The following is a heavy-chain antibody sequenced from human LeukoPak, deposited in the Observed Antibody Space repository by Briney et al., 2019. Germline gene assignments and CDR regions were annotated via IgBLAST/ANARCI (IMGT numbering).Heavy chain of an antibody. CDR2: INPNSGGT. V-gene: IGHV1-2*02. D-gene: IGHD3-3*01. Sequence: EASVKVSCKASGYTFTGYYVHWVRQAPGQGLEWMGWINPNSGGTNYAQKFRGRVTMTRDTSISTAYMELSRLRSDDTAVYYCARVDYDFWSGYPYNWFDPWGQGTLVTVSS. CDR1: GYTFTGYY. CDR3: ARVDYDFWSGYPYNWFDP. J-gene: IGHJ5*02.